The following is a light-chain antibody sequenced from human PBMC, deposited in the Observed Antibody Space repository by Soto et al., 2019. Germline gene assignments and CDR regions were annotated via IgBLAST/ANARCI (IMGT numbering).Light chain of an antibody. CDR3: SSYAANTNLV. CDR1: SSDIGGYNY. V-gene: IGLV2-8*01. CDR2: AVS. Sequence: QSALTQPPSASGSLGQSVTISCTGTSSDIGGYNYVSWYQQHPGKAPKLIIYAVSNRSSEAPGRFSGSKSGNTASLTVSGLLAEDEADYFCSSYAANTNLVFGTGTKVTVL. J-gene: IGLJ1*01.